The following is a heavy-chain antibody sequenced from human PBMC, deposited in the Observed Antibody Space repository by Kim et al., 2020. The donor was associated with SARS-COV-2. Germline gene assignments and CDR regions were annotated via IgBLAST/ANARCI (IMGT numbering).Heavy chain of an antibody. J-gene: IGHJ6*02. V-gene: IGHV3-30*03. CDR1: GFTFSNYG. CDR2: IAKDGTRQ. Sequence: GGSLRLSCAASGFTFSNYGMHWVRQAPGKGLEWVAVIAKDGTRQYYADSVKGRFIISRDNPKNTLYLQLNSVRGEDTAIYYCMREPGMVTVHNGVDVWGQGTTVTVSS. D-gene: IGHD5-18*01. CDR3: MREPGMVTVHNGVDV.